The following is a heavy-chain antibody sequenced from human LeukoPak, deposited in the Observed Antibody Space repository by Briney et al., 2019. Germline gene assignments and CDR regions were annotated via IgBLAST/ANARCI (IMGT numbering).Heavy chain of an antibody. D-gene: IGHD6-19*01. CDR1: GFTFSSYW. J-gene: IGHJ4*02. Sequence: GGSLRLSCADSGFTFSSYWMSWVRQAPGKGLEWVANIKQDGSEKYYVDSVKGRFTISRDNAKNSLYLQMSSLRAEDTAVYYCAREISGWSRFDYWGQGTLVTVSS. CDR3: AREISGWSRFDY. V-gene: IGHV3-7*01. CDR2: IKQDGSEK.